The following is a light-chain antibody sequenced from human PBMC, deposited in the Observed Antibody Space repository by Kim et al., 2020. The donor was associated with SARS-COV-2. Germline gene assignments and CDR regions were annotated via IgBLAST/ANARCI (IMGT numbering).Light chain of an antibody. CDR2: ANN. V-gene: IGLV1-44*01. J-gene: IGLJ3*02. CDR3: ATWDGSLNGWV. CDR1: ISNIGSYS. Sequence: GQSVTISCSGSISNIGSYSVNWYQHLPGTAPKLLIYANNQRPSGVPDRFSGSKSGTSASLAISGLQSEDEADYYCATWDGSLNGWVFGGGTQLTVL.